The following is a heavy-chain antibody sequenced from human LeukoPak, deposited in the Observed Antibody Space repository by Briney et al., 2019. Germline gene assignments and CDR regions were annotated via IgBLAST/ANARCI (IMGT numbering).Heavy chain of an antibody. D-gene: IGHD3-10*01. Sequence: ASVKVSCKASAYTFTGYFIHWVRQAPGQGLEWLRWINPNSGDTKYSRKYQGRVTMTRDTSISTAYMEVTRLRSDDTAVYYCATSGSYSPKFDYWGQGTSVTVS. J-gene: IGHJ4*02. V-gene: IGHV1-2*02. CDR3: ATSGSYSPKFDY. CDR1: AYTFTGYF. CDR2: INPNSGDT.